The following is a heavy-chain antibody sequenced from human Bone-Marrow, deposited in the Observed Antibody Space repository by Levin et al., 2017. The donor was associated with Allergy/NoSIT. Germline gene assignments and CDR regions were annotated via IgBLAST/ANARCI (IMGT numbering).Heavy chain of an antibody. Sequence: PGESLKISCAASGFTFNNYAMSWVRQAPGKGLEWVSAISGSGGSKNYADYADSVKGRFTISRDNSKNTLYLQMNSLRAEDTAVYYCAKHVVLVVAATRSKDDAFDVWGQGTMVTVSS. CDR1: GFTFNNYA. CDR3: AKHVVLVVAATRSKDDAFDV. V-gene: IGHV3-23*01. CDR2: ISGSGGSKNYA. D-gene: IGHD2-15*01. J-gene: IGHJ3*01.